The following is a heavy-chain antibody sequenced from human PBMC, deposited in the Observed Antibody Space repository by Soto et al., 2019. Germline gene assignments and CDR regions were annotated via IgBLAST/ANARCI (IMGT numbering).Heavy chain of an antibody. V-gene: IGHV3-23*01. D-gene: IGHD3-22*01. J-gene: IGHJ4*02. Sequence: GGSLRLSCAAAGFNFSSYAMSWVRQAPGKGLEWVSAISGSGGSTYYADSVKGRFTISRDNSKNTLYLQMNSLGAEDTAVYYCAKDIGYPYYYDSSGYYVDYWGQGTLVTVSS. CDR3: AKDIGYPYYYDSSGYYVDY. CDR1: GFNFSSYA. CDR2: ISGSGGST.